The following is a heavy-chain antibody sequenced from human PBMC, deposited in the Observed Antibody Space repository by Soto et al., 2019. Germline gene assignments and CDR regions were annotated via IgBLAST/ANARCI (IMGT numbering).Heavy chain of an antibody. CDR2: INTNSGDT. Sequence: KVSYKVSGYMCTAYPMHWVRKATGQGIPWMGWINTNSGDTIYAQQFKDRVNMTCDTSVSTAYLELSSLSSDETALYYCAREASAVVSLDYWG. CDR1: GYMCTAYP. D-gene: IGHD2-15*01. CDR3: AREASAVVSLDY. J-gene: IGHJ4*01. V-gene: IGHV1-2*02.